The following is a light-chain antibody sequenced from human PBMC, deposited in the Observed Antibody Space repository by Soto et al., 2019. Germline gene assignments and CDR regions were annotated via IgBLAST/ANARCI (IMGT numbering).Light chain of an antibody. Sequence: EIVLTQSPATLSLSPGEGATLSCRASQSVSTYLAWYQQKPGQAPRLLIYGAFNRATGIPARFSGSGSGTDFTRTISSLDPEDFAVYYCQQGGSFGGGTKVEIK. J-gene: IGKJ4*01. V-gene: IGKV3-11*01. CDR3: QQGGS. CDR1: QSVSTY. CDR2: GAF.